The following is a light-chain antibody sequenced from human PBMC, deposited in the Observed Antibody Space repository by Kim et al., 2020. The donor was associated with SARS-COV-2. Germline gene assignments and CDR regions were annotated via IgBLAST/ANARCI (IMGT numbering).Light chain of an antibody. V-gene: IGLV2-14*03. Sequence: QSALTQPASVSGSPGQPITISCTGTSSDVGGYNYVSWYQQHPDKAPKLMIYDVSNRPSGVSNHFSGSKSGNMASLTISGLQAEDEADYYCSSYTSSSTPYVFGTGTKVTIL. CDR1: SSDVGGYNY. CDR2: DVS. CDR3: SSYTSSSTPYV. J-gene: IGLJ1*01.